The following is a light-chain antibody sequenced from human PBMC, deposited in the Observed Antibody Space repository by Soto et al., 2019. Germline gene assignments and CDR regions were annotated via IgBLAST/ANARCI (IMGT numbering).Light chain of an antibody. CDR2: KVS. V-gene: IGKV2-30*02. J-gene: IGKJ5*01. CDR1: QSLVHSDGIAY. CDR3: MQALQSPIT. Sequence: VLMTQSPLSLPVTLGQPASISCRSNQSLVHSDGIAYFSWFQQRPGRSPRRLIYKVSNRDSGVPARFSGSGSGTDFTLKISRVEGEDVGVYYCMQALQSPITFGQGTRLEIK.